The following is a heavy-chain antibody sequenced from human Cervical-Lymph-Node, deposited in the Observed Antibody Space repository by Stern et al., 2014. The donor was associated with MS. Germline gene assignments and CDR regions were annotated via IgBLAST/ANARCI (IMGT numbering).Heavy chain of an antibody. CDR1: GGTFSKFP. V-gene: IGHV1-69*12. J-gene: IGHJ5*02. CDR3: ALSSETSDRWYSLGYDL. CDR2: IFPVFGTQ. Sequence: QVQLVQSGAEVPKPGSSVQVSCKASGGTFSKFPSSWVRQAPGHGLEWMGWIFPVFGTQPYAQEFRGRVTITADVSTSTVYMELSSLRSDDTAVYYCALSSETSDRWYSLGYDLWGQGTLVTVSS. D-gene: IGHD6-13*01.